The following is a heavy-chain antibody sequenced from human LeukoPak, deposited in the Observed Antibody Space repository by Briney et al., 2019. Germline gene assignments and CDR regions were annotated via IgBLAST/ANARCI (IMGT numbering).Heavy chain of an antibody. V-gene: IGHV1-2*02. Sequence: ASVKVSCKASGYTFTGYYMHWMRQAPGQGLEWMGWINPNSGGTNYAQKFQGRVTMTRDTSISTAYMELSRLRSDDTAVYYCARVGYYDSSGYFRKDWFDPWGQGTLVTVSS. J-gene: IGHJ5*02. CDR3: ARVGYYDSSGYFRKDWFDP. D-gene: IGHD3-22*01. CDR2: INPNSGGT. CDR1: GYTFTGYY.